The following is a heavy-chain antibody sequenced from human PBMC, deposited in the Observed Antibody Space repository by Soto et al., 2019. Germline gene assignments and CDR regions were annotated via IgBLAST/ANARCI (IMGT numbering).Heavy chain of an antibody. CDR3: ARGTTVTPYNWFDP. Sequence: KQSQTLSLTCAISGDSVSSNSAAWNWIRQSPSRGLEWLGRTYYRSKWYNDYAVSVKSRITINPDTSKNQFSLQLNSVTPEDTAVYYCARGTTVTPYNWFDPWGQGTLVTVSS. D-gene: IGHD4-17*01. CDR1: GDSVSSNSAA. V-gene: IGHV6-1*01. CDR2: TYYRSKWYN. J-gene: IGHJ5*02.